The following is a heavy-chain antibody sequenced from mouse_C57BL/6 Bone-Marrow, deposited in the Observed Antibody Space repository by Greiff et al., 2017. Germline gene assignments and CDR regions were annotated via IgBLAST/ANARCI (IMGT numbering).Heavy chain of an antibody. CDR3: ARLEFDGSSGDWYFDV. Sequence: VQLQQSGPELVKPGASVKLSCKASGYTFTSYDINWVKQRPGQGLEWIGWLYPRDGSTTYNEKFKGKATLTVDTSSSTAYMELHSLTSEDSAVYCCARLEFDGSSGDWYFDVWGTGTTVTVSS. CDR2: LYPRDGST. CDR1: GYTFTSYD. J-gene: IGHJ1*03. D-gene: IGHD1-1*01. V-gene: IGHV1-85*01.